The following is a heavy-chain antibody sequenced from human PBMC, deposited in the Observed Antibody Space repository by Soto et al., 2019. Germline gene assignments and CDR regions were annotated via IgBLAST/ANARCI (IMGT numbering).Heavy chain of an antibody. Sequence: QEQLVQSGAEVKKPGSSVKVSCKDSGGLFSSYAISWVRQAPGQGLEWMGGIIPVFGTTNYVQKFQDRLTITADESSNTAYMDLSSLKSEDTAIYYCARGGSGYVWFNEFWGQGTLVTVSS. J-gene: IGHJ4*02. CDR2: IIPVFGTT. CDR3: ARGGSGYVWFNEF. CDR1: GGLFSSYA. D-gene: IGHD3-22*01. V-gene: IGHV1-69*01.